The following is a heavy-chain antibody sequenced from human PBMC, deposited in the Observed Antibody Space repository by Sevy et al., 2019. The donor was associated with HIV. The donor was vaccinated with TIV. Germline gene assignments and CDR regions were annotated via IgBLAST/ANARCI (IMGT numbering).Heavy chain of an antibody. CDR3: ARPRGTAGPGAFDI. Sequence: GESLKISCAASGFTFSSYAMHWVRQAPGKGLEWVAVISYDGSNKYYADSVKGRFTISRDNSKNTLYLQMNSLRAEDTAVYYCARPRGTAGPGAFDIWGQGTMVTVSS. CDR2: ISYDGSNK. V-gene: IGHV3-30-3*01. D-gene: IGHD3-16*01. CDR1: GFTFSSYA. J-gene: IGHJ3*02.